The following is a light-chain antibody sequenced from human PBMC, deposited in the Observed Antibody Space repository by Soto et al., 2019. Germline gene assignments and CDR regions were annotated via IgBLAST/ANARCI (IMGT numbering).Light chain of an antibody. V-gene: IGKV3-15*01. CDR2: DAS. J-gene: IGKJ1*01. CDR3: QQFHYWWT. Sequence: EIVMTQSPATLSVSPGERATLSCRASQNIDNKLVWYQQKPGQVPRLLIYDASTRATGIPARVSGSGSGTEFTLTISSLQSEDFAFYYCQQFHYWWTFGQGTKVEIK. CDR1: QNIDNK.